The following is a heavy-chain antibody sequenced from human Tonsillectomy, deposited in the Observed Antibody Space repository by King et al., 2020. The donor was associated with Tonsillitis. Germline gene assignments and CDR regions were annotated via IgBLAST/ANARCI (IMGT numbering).Heavy chain of an antibody. Sequence: QLVQSGGGLVQPGGSLRLSCAASGFTVSTNYMNWVRQAPGKGLEWVSVIYSGGSTYYTDSVKGRFTISRDNSKNTLYLQMDSLRAEDTAMYYCARGGGDLVYKYYGMDVWGQGTTVTVSS. D-gene: IGHD4-17*01. CDR3: ARGGGDLVYKYYGMDV. CDR2: IYSGGST. CDR1: GFTVSTNY. J-gene: IGHJ6*02. V-gene: IGHV3-66*01.